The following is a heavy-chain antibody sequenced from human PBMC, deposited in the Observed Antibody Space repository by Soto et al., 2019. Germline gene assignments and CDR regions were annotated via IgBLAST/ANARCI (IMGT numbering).Heavy chain of an antibody. Sequence: ETLSLTCAVYGGSFSGYYWSWIRQPPGKGLEWIGEINHSGSTNYNPSLKSRVTISVDTSKNQFSLKLSSVTAADTAVYYCARARIAPNYSYGMDVWGQGTTVTVSS. J-gene: IGHJ6*02. V-gene: IGHV4-34*01. CDR3: ARARIAPNYSYGMDV. D-gene: IGHD6-13*01. CDR2: INHSGST. CDR1: GGSFSGYY.